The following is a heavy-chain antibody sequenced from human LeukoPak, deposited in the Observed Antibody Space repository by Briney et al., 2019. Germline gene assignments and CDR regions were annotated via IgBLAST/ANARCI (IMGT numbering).Heavy chain of an antibody. CDR3: ARGRYCSSTSCYMFWFDP. J-gene: IGHJ5*02. V-gene: IGHV4-34*01. Sequence: SETLSLTCAVYGGSFSGYYCSWIRQPPGKGLEWIGEINHSGSTNYNPSLKSRVTISVDTSKNQFSLKLSSVTAADTAVYYCARGRYCSSTSCYMFWFDPWGQGTLVTVSS. CDR1: GGSFSGYY. D-gene: IGHD2-2*02. CDR2: INHSGST.